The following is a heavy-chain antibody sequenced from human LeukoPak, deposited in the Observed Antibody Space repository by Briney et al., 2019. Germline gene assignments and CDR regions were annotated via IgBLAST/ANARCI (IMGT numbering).Heavy chain of an antibody. Sequence: GGSLRLSCAASGFTFSDYYMSWIRQAPGKGLEWVSYISSSGSTIYYADSVKGRFTISRDNSKNSLYLQMNSLRTEDTALYYCAKEYYDYVWGGYRYTMGFDYWGQGTLVTVSS. D-gene: IGHD3-16*02. CDR2: ISSSGSTI. CDR3: AKEYYDYVWGGYRYTMGFDY. J-gene: IGHJ4*02. V-gene: IGHV3-11*01. CDR1: GFTFSDYY.